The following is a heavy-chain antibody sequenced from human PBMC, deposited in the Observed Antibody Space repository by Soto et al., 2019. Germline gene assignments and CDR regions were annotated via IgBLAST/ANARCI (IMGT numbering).Heavy chain of an antibody. Sequence: EVQLVESGGGLVQPGGSLRLSCAASGFTFSSYSMNWVRQAPGKGLEWVSYISSSSSTIYYADSVKGRLTISRDNAKNSLYLQMNSLRDEDTAVYYCARDGGGITMIVVVPRVLYYFDYWGQGTLVTVSS. CDR1: GFTFSSYS. CDR3: ARDGGGITMIVVVPRVLYYFDY. J-gene: IGHJ4*02. V-gene: IGHV3-48*02. D-gene: IGHD3-22*01. CDR2: ISSSSSTI.